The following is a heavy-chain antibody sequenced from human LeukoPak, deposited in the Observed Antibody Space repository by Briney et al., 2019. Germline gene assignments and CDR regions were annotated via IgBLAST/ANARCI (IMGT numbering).Heavy chain of an antibody. Sequence: SETLSLTCTVSGYSISSGYYWGWIRQPPGKGLEWIGSIYHSGSTYYNPSLKSRVTISVDTSKNQFSLKLSSVTAADTAVYYCARELWFGNYFDYWGQGTLVTVSS. CDR2: IYHSGST. J-gene: IGHJ4*02. CDR1: GYSISSGYY. V-gene: IGHV4-38-2*02. CDR3: ARELWFGNYFDY. D-gene: IGHD3-10*01.